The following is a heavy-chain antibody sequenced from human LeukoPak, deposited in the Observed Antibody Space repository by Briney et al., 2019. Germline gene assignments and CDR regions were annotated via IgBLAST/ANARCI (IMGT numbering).Heavy chain of an antibody. V-gene: IGHV3-30*04. Sequence: GGSLRLSCAASGFTFSSNAMHWVRQAPGKGLEWVAVISYDGSNKYYADSVEGRFTVSRDNSKNTLYLQMNSLRAEDTAVYYCARDPEPLRFLEWLSLAYYFDYWGQGTLVTVSS. D-gene: IGHD3-3*01. CDR2: ISYDGSNK. CDR1: GFTFSSNA. CDR3: ARDPEPLRFLEWLSLAYYFDY. J-gene: IGHJ4*02.